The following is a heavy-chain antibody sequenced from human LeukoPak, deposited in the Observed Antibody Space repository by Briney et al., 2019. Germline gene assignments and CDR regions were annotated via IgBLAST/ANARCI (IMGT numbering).Heavy chain of an antibody. V-gene: IGHV3-66*01. CDR2: IYSGGST. CDR3: ARKEYSSSSVDY. Sequence: PGGSLRLSCAASGFTFSSYAMSWVRQAPGKGLEWVSVIYSGGSTYYADSVKGRFTISRDNSKNTLYLQMNSLRAEDTAVYYCARKEYSSSSVDYWGQGTLVTVSS. J-gene: IGHJ4*02. CDR1: GFTFSSYA. D-gene: IGHD6-6*01.